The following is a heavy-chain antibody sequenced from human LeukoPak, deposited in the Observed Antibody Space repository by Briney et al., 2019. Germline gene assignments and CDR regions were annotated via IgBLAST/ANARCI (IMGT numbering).Heavy chain of an antibody. CDR3: ARVRKDAFDI. CDR1: GFTFSSYS. Sequence: GGSLRLSCAASGFTFSSYSMNWVRQAPGKGLEWVSYISSSSSTIYYADPVKGRFTISRDNSKNTLYLQMNSLRAEDTAVYYCARVRKDAFDIWGQGTMVTVSS. CDR2: ISSSSSTI. J-gene: IGHJ3*02. V-gene: IGHV3-48*01.